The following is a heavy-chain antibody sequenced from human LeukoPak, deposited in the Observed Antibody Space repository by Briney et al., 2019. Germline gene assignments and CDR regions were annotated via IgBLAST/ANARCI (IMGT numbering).Heavy chain of an antibody. CDR3: ARLPTTYLYFDY. D-gene: IGHD4-17*01. Sequence: SETLSLTCTVSGGSVSSGSYYWGWIRQPPGKGLEWIGGIYYSGSTYYNPSLKSRVTISVDTSKNQFSLKLSSVTAADTAVYYCARLPTTYLYFDYWGQGTLVTVSS. CDR2: IYYSGST. CDR1: GGSVSSGSYY. J-gene: IGHJ4*02. V-gene: IGHV4-39*01.